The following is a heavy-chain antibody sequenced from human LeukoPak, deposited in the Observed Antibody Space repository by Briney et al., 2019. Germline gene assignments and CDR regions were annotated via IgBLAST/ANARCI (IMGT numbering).Heavy chain of an antibody. J-gene: IGHJ6*03. CDR2: ISWNSGSI. V-gene: IGHV3-9*01. CDR1: GFTFDDYA. CDR3: ARDYCSGGSCYSAYYYMDV. D-gene: IGHD2-15*01. Sequence: GGSLRLSCAASGFTFDDYAMHWVRQAPGKGLEWVSGISWNSGSIGYADSVKGRFTISRDNAKNSLYLQMNSLRAEDTAVYYCARDYCSGGSCYSAYYYMDVWGKGTTVTISS.